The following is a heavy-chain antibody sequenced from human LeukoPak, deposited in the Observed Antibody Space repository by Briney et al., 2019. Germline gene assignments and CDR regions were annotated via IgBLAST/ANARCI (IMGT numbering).Heavy chain of an antibody. Sequence: GESLRISCKGSGYRFTSYWIGWVRQMPGKGLEWMGIIYPGDSDTRYSPSFQGQVTTSADKSISTAYLQWSSLKASDTAMYYCARGMGSGTYFGGMDVWGQGSTVTVSS. CDR2: IYPGDSDT. CDR3: ARGMGSGTYFGGMDV. V-gene: IGHV5-51*01. D-gene: IGHD3-10*01. CDR1: GYRFTSYW. J-gene: IGHJ6*02.